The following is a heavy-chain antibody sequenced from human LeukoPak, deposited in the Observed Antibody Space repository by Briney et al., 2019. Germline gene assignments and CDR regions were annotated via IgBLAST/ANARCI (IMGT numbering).Heavy chain of an antibody. CDR1: GYTFTGYY. CDR2: ISAYNGNT. D-gene: IGHD1-26*01. CDR3: ARDPDRWEPHDAFDI. V-gene: IGHV1-18*04. Sequence: ASVKVSCKASGYTFTGYYMHWVRQAPGQGLEWMGWISAYNGNTNYAQKLQGRVTMTTDTSTSTAYMELRSLRSDDTAVYYCARDPDRWEPHDAFDIWGQGTMVTVSS. J-gene: IGHJ3*02.